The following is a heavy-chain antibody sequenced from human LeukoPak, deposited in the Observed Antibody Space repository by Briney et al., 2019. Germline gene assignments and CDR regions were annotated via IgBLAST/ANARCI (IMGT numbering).Heavy chain of an antibody. CDR2: INPSGTST. J-gene: IGHJ5*02. Sequence: ASVKVSCKASGDTFTSYYMHWVRQAPGQGLECMGIINPSGTSTSYAQKFQGRVTMTRDMSTSTVYMELSSLRSEDTAVYYCAREYDFWSGSSPRTFDPWGQGTLVTVSS. D-gene: IGHD3-3*01. CDR3: AREYDFWSGSSPRTFDP. V-gene: IGHV1-46*01. CDR1: GDTFTSYY.